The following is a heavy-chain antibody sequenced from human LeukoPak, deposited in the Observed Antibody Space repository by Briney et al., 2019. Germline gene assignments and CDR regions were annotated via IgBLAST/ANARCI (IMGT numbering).Heavy chain of an antibody. CDR1: GFAFNNYA. D-gene: IGHD1-14*01. CDR2: ISYDGSDI. J-gene: IGHJ5*02. CDR3: ARDQPGTYTLSGA. V-gene: IGHV3-30-3*01. Sequence: PGGSLRLSCAPSGFAFNNYAMHWVRQAPDKGLGWVAFISYDGSDIYYADSVKGRFTISRDNSKNTLYLQMNSLRVEDTAVYFCARDQPGTYTLSGAWGQGTLVTVSS.